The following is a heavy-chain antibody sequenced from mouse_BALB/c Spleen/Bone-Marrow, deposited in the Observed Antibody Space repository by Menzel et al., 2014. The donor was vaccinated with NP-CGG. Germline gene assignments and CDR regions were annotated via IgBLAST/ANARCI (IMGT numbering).Heavy chain of an antibody. J-gene: IGHJ3*01. D-gene: IGHD2-4*01. V-gene: IGHV1-52*01. Sequence: QVQLQQSGAELVRPGASVKLSCKASGYTFTSYWMNWVKQRPEQGLEWIGRIDPYDSETHYNQKFKDKAILTVGKSSSTAYMQLRSLASEDSAVYYCARSRDYDVFAYWGQGTLVTVSA. CDR1: GYTFTSYW. CDR2: IDPYDSET. CDR3: ARSRDYDVFAY.